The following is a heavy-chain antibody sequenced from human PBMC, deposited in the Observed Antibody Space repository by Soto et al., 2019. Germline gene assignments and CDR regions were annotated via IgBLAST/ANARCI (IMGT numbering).Heavy chain of an antibody. CDR3: ARDDGIAAAGEDYSYYYGIDV. CDR2: ISYDGSNK. D-gene: IGHD6-13*01. V-gene: IGHV3-30-3*01. Sequence: KGLEWVAVISYDGSNKYYADSVKGRFTISRDNSKNTLYLQMNSLRAEDTAVYYCARDDGIAAAGEDYSYYYGIDV. J-gene: IGHJ6*01.